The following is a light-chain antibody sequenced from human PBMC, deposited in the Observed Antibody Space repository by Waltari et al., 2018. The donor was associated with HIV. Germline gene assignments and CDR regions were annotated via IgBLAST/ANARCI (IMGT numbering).Light chain of an antibody. CDR3: ATWDSSLNALL. CDR1: TSNIGYNL. V-gene: IGLV1-51*01. CDR2: DDT. J-gene: IGLJ2*01. Sequence: QSVLTQPPSVSATPGQRVTISCYGRTSNIGYNLVSWYQHIPGTAPKLLIYDDTERPSGIPDRFSGSRSGTSATLGITGLQTGDEADYYCATWDSSLNALLFGGGTKLTAL.